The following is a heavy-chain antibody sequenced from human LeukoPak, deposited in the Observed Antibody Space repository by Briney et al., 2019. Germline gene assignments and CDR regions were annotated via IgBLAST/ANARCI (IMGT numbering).Heavy chain of an antibody. Sequence: GGSLRLSCAASGFTFSTFAMNWVRQAPGKGLEWVSYISSSGSTIYYADSVKGRFTISRDNAKNSLYLQMNSLRAEDTAVYYCAELGITMIGGVWGKGTTVTISS. CDR1: GFTFSTFA. CDR2: ISSSGSTI. D-gene: IGHD3-10*02. CDR3: AELGITMIGGV. V-gene: IGHV3-48*03. J-gene: IGHJ6*04.